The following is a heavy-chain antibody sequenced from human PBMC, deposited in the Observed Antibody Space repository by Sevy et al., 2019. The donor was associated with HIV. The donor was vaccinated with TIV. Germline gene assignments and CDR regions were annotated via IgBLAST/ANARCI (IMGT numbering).Heavy chain of an antibody. D-gene: IGHD4-17*01. V-gene: IGHV3-30-3*01. CDR2: ISYDGGNK. CDR1: GFTFSMYA. Sequence: GGSLRLSCAASGFTFSMYAIKWVRQAPGKGLEWVALISYDGGNKYHADSVKGRFTISRDNSKNTLYLQMNSLGAEDTAVYYCARVNSFDGDYVRGDYWGLGTLVTVSS. CDR3: ARVNSFDGDYVRGDY. J-gene: IGHJ4*02.